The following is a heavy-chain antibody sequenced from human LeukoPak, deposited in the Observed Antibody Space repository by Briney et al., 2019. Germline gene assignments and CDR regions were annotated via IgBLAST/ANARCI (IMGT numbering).Heavy chain of an antibody. J-gene: IGHJ5*02. CDR3: ARNTYYYDSSGREVTNWFDP. V-gene: IGHV3-7*01. D-gene: IGHD3-22*01. CDR1: GFTFSSYW. CDR2: TKQDGSEK. Sequence: GGSLRLSCAASGFTFSSYWMSWVRQAPGKGLEWVANTKQDGSEKYYVDSVKGRFTISRDNAKNSLYLQMNSLRAEDTAVYYCARNTYYYDSSGREVTNWFDPWGQGTLVTVSS.